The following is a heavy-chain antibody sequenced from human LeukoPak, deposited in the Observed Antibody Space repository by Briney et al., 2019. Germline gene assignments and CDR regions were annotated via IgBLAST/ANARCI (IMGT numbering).Heavy chain of an antibody. V-gene: IGHV4-59*01. CDR2: IYYGGGT. CDR1: GGSISSYY. D-gene: IGHD2-2*01. J-gene: IGHJ6*02. CDR3: ARDVGYCSSTSCYFSPHDYYYGMDV. Sequence: SETLSLTCTASGGSISSYYWSWIRQPPGKGLEWIGYIYYGGGTNYNPSLKSRVTISVDTSKNQFSLQLSSVTAADTAVYYCARDVGYCSSTSCYFSPHDYYYGMDVWGQGTTVTVSS.